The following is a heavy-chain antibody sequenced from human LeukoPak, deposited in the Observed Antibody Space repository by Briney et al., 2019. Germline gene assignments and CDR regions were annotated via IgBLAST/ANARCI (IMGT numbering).Heavy chain of an antibody. V-gene: IGHV3-23*01. J-gene: IGHJ6*02. Sequence: GGSLRLSCAASGFTFSSYAMSWVRQAPGKGLEWVSAISSSGGSTDYADSVKGRFTISRDNSKNTLYLQMNSLRAEDTAVYYCAKRTNDYYDSSGYGYGMDVWGQGTTVTVPS. CDR3: AKRTNDYYDSSGYGYGMDV. CDR2: ISSSGGST. D-gene: IGHD3-22*01. CDR1: GFTFSSYA.